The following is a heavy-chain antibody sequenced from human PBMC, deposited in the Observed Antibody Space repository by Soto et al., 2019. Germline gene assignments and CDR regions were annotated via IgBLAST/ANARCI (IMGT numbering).Heavy chain of an antibody. D-gene: IGHD1-1*01. Sequence: WGSLRRSCAASAFTFSNAWMSWVRQSPGNGLEWAGRIKSKTDGGTTYYASPLKGRFTISRDDSKNPLYMQMNSLKHEDKAVYSCTTGPLNPWNAAGFAYYFDYWGKGTMVTVAS. CDR1: AFTFSNAW. J-gene: IGHJ4*02. CDR2: IKSKTDGGTT. V-gene: IGHV3-15*01. CDR3: TTGPLNPWNAAGFAYYFDY.